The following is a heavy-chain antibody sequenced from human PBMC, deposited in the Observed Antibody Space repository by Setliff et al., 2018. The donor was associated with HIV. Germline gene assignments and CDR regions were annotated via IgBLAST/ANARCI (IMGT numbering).Heavy chain of an antibody. CDR1: GGSVSTGNYY. J-gene: IGHJ4*02. D-gene: IGHD3-22*01. Sequence: SETLSLTCTVSGGSVSTGNYYWNWIRQPPGKGLEWIGSTHHTGSSYYNPSLNDRATISLDTSKNQFSLKLNSVTAADTAVYYCARAVLDLVISVYGFWGQGIPVTVSS. V-gene: IGHV4-39*07. CDR3: ARAVLDLVISVYGF. CDR2: THHTGSS.